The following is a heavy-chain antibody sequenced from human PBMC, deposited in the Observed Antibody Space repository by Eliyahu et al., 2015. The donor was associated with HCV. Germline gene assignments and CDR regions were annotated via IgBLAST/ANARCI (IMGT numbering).Heavy chain of an antibody. J-gene: IGHJ5*01. Sequence: AQLVQSGAEVRKPGASVTVSCKASGYTFTTNYIHWVRQAPGQGLEWMGVINPGSGRTTYAQNFQGRVTLTRDTSTTTVYMEVTGLGSEDTAVYYCARLTYGDYRSFDSWGQGTLVTVSS. D-gene: IGHD4-17*01. CDR2: INPGSGRT. CDR3: ARLTYGDYRSFDS. V-gene: IGHV1-46*01. CDR1: GYTFTTNY.